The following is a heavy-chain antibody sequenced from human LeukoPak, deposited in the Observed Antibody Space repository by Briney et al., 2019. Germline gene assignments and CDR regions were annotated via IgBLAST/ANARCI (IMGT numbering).Heavy chain of an antibody. CDR2: IQYDGSNQ. V-gene: IGHV3-7*01. CDR3: AELGITMIGGV. D-gene: IGHD3-10*02. CDR1: GGSISSSNW. J-gene: IGHJ6*04. Sequence: ETLSLTCAVSGGSISSSNWWSWVRQPPGKGLEWVAYIQYDGSNQQYADSVKGRFTISRDNAKNSLYLQMNSLRAEDTAVYYCAELGITMIGGVWGKGTTVTISS.